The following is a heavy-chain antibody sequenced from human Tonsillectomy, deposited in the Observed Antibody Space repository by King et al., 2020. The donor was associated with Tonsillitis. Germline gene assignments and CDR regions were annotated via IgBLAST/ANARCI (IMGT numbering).Heavy chain of an antibody. V-gene: IGHV3-30-3*01. CDR3: ARGATGTTLWFDP. CDR1: GFTFSSYA. Sequence: VQLVESGGGVVQPGRSLRLSCAASGFTFSSYAMHWVRQAPGKGLEWVAVISYDGSNKYYADSVKGRFTISRDNSKNTLYLQMNSLRAEDTAVSYCARGATGTTLWFDPWGQGTLVTVSS. CDR2: ISYDGSNK. J-gene: IGHJ5*02. D-gene: IGHD1-7*01.